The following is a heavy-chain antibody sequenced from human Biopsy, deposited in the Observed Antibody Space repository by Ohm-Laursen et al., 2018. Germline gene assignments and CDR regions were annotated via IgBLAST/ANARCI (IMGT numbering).Heavy chain of an antibody. Sequence: SVKVSCKASVGTLITYAISWVRQAPAQGLEWMGRIIPILHVPTYAQSFQGRFTISADKSTSTAYLELSGPRSEDTAVYYVARLEDRTFDKWGQGTLVTVSS. CDR3: ARLEDRTFDK. V-gene: IGHV1-69*04. J-gene: IGHJ4*02. CDR2: IIPILHVP. CDR1: VGTLITYA.